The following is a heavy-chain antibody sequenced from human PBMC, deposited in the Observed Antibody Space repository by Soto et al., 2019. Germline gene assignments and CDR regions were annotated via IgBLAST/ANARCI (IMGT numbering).Heavy chain of an antibody. CDR3: ARDLYGYNPYDY. J-gene: IGHJ4*02. Sequence: GGSLRLSCAASGFTVSATYMSWVRQAPGKGLEWVSSLYSSGTTRYADSVKGRFTISRDYSKNTLYLQMDSLRTEDTAVYYCARDLYGYNPYDYWGQGTLVTVSS. D-gene: IGHD3-10*01. V-gene: IGHV3-66*01. CDR2: LYSSGTT. CDR1: GFTVSATY.